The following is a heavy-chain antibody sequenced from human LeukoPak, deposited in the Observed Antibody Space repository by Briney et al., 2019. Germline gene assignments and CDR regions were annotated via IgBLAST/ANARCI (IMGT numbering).Heavy chain of an antibody. CDR2: INEDGRVT. CDR3: VKDFGGELDS. CDR1: RFNVNNYW. J-gene: IGHJ5*01. V-gene: IGHV3-74*01. Sequence: GGSLRLSCAASRFNVNNYWMHWVRQAPGKGLVCVSRINEDGRVTSYATSVRGRFTIFRDSVENTLHLQMNSLRAEDTAVYYCVKDFGGELDSWGQGTLVTVSS. D-gene: IGHD3-10*01.